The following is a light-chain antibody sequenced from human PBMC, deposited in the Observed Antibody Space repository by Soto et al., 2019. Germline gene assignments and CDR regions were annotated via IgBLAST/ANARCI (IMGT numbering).Light chain of an antibody. Sequence: IQFTQSPSFLSAPVGDRVTITCRASQGISSSLAWYQQKPGKAPKLLIYDASSLESGVPSRFSGSGSGTDFTLTISSLQPEDFATYYCQQFNNYITFGQGTRLEIK. V-gene: IGKV1D-13*01. CDR2: DAS. J-gene: IGKJ5*01. CDR1: QGISSS. CDR3: QQFNNYIT.